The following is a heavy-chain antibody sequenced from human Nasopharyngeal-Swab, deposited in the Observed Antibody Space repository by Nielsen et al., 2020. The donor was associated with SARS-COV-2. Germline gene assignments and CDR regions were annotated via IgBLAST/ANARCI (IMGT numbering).Heavy chain of an antibody. D-gene: IGHD1-26*01. CDR3: ARDFSEKGYYYYGMDV. J-gene: IGHJ6*02. V-gene: IGHV3-30*04. CDR2: ISYDGSNK. CDR1: GFTFSSYA. Sequence: LTCAASGFTFSSYAMHWVRQAPGKGLEWVAVISYDGSNKYYADSVKGRFTISRDNSKNTLYLQMNSLRAEDTAVYYCARDFSEKGYYYYGMDVWGQGTTVTVSS.